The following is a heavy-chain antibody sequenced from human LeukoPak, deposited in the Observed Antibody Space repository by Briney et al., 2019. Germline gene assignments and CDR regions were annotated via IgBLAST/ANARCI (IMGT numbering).Heavy chain of an antibody. CDR3: AKDQGIAARTAEYFQH. D-gene: IGHD6-6*01. J-gene: IGHJ1*01. CDR2: ISYDGSSK. CDR1: GFTFSSYG. Sequence: GGSLRLSCAASGFTFSSYGMHWVRQAPGKGLEWVAVISYDGSSKYYADSVKGRFTISRDNSKNTLYLQMNSLRAEDTAVYYCAKDQGIAARTAEYFQHWGQGTLVTVSS. V-gene: IGHV3-30*18.